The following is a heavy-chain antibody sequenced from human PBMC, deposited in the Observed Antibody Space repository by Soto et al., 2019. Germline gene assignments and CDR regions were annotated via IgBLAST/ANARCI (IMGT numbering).Heavy chain of an antibody. V-gene: IGHV1-3*05. CDR1: GYVFSAYA. Sequence: QVQLVQSGAEEKKPGASVRVSCKASGYVFSAYAIHWVRQAPGQRLEWMGWINPGNGNTRYSQNFQGRLTIHTETPASTAQPELSSLRSHATAVYCWARSAIRPSGGLSGPFAYWGPGDLVSVSS. D-gene: IGHD3-16*01. CDR3: ARSAIRPSGGLSGPFAY. CDR2: INPGNGNT. J-gene: IGHJ4*02.